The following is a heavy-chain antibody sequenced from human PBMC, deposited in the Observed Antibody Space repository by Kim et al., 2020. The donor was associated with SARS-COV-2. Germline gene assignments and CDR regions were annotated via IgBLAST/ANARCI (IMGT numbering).Heavy chain of an antibody. V-gene: IGHV4-59*01. CDR3: ASSISGDKNDAFDI. J-gene: IGHJ3*02. D-gene: IGHD2-21*01. Sequence: NPSLKSRDTISVDTSKSQFSLKLSSVTAADTAVYYCASSISGDKNDAFDIWGQGTMVTVSS.